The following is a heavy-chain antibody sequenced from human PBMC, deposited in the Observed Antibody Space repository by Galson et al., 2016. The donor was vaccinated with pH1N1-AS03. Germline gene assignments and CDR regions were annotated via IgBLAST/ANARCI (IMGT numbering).Heavy chain of an antibody. Sequence: SETLSLTCSVSGDSLDTFSWTWIRQPPGKGLEWIGFTFYGGSTHYNPSLKSRITISVDTSKNLFSLQLTSVTAADTAVSYCASRSSVLYSYGSDVWGQGTTVIVSS. V-gene: IGHV4-59*01. CDR2: TFYGGST. J-gene: IGHJ6*02. CDR3: ASRSSVLYSYGSDV. D-gene: IGHD3-10*01. CDR1: GDSLDTFS.